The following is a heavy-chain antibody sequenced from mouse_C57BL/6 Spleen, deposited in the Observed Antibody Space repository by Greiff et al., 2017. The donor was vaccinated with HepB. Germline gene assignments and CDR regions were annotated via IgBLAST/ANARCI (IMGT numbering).Heavy chain of an antibody. CDR3: AREGYYGSRYFDV. J-gene: IGHJ1*03. CDR1: GYSITSGYY. Sequence: ESGPGLVKPSQSLSLTCSVTGYSITSGYYWNWIRQFPGNKLEWMGYISYDGSNNYNPSLKNRISITRDTSKNQFFLKLNSVTTEDTATYYCAREGYYGSRYFDVWGTGTTVTVSS. V-gene: IGHV3-6*01. CDR2: ISYDGSN. D-gene: IGHD1-1*01.